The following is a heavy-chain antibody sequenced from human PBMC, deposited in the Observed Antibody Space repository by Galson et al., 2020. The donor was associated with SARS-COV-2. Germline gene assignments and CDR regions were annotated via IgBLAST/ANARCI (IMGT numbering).Heavy chain of an antibody. CDR3: ARREIGRSPPYYFYGLDV. J-gene: IGHJ6*02. CDR1: GFTFSTSA. Sequence: GESLKISCAASGFTFSTSAMTWVRQAPDKGLEWVSAISPDSVTRNYADSVKGRFVVSRDNSKNMLYLEMVTLRADDTAVYYCARREIGRSPPYYFYGLDVWGQGTSVTVSS. D-gene: IGHD1-26*01. CDR2: ISPDSVTR. V-gene: IGHV3-23*01.